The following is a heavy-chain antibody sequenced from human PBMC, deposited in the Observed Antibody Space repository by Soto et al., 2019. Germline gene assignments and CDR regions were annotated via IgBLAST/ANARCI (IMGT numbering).Heavy chain of an antibody. CDR3: ARPPYYYYDSSGQEYFQY. J-gene: IGHJ1*01. Sequence: GGSLRLSCAASGFTFSSYSMNWVRQAPGKGLEWVSSISSSSSYIYYADSVKGRFTISRDNGKNSLYLQMNSLRAEDTAVYYCARPPYYYYDSSGQEYFQYWGQGTLVTVSS. D-gene: IGHD3-22*01. CDR2: ISSSSSYI. V-gene: IGHV3-21*01. CDR1: GFTFSSYS.